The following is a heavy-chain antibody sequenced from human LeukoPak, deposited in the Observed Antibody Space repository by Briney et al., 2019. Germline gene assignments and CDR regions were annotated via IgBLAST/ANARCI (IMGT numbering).Heavy chain of an antibody. Sequence: KPSETLSLTCTVSGGSISSYYWSWIRQPPGKGLEWIGYIYYSGTTNYNPSLKSRVTISVDTSKNQFSLKLSSVTAADTAVYYCARGLYIAAAQYRYWGQGTLVTVSS. J-gene: IGHJ4*02. CDR2: IYYSGTT. CDR1: GGSISSYY. V-gene: IGHV4-59*01. CDR3: ARGLYIAAAQYRY. D-gene: IGHD6-13*01.